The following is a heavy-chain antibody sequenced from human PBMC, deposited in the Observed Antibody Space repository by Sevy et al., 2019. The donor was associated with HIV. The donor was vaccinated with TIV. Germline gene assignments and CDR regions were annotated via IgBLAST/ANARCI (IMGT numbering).Heavy chain of an antibody. V-gene: IGHV3-33*07. CDR1: GFTFINYG. D-gene: IGHD3-16*02. J-gene: IGHJ6*02. Sequence: GGSLRLSCAASGFTFINYGMYWVRQAPGKGLEWVAFVSSDESNKYYVESVKGRFTISRDNSKNTLYLQMNSLRPEDRDVYYCAGDEKRLPLGELSRIPSARGGMDVWGQGTAVTVSS. CDR2: VSSDESNK. CDR3: AGDEKRLPLGELSRIPSARGGMDV.